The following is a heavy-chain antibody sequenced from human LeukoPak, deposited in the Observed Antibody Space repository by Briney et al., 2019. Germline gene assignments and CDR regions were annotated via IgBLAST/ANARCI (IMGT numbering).Heavy chain of an antibody. J-gene: IGHJ4*02. V-gene: IGHV3-30*02. CDR3: AKDRSNSWAFDY. CDR2: IRDDGSDK. D-gene: IGHD6-13*01. CDR1: GFTFRNYG. Sequence: GGSLRLSCAASGFTFRNYGMHWVRQAPGKGLEWVAFIRDDGSDKYYADSVKGRFTMSRDNSKNTLYLQMNSLRAEDTAVYYCAKDRSNSWAFDYWGQGTLLTVPS.